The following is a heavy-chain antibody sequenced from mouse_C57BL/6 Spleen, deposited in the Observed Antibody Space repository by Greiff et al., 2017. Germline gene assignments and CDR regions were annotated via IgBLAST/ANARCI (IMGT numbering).Heavy chain of an antibody. V-gene: IGHV1-81*01. J-gene: IGHJ4*01. CDR3: GPDGTYAMDY. CDR2: IYPRSGNT. D-gene: IGHD4-1*01. CDR1: GYTFTSYG. Sequence: VMLVESGAELARPGASVKLSCKASGYTFTSYGISWVKQRTGQGLEWIGEIYPRSGNTYYNEKFKGKATLTADKSSSTAYMELRSLTSEDSAVYFCGPDGTYAMDYWGQGTSVTVSS.